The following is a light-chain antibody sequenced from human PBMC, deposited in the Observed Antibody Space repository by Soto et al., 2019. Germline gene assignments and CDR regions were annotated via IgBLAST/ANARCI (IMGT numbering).Light chain of an antibody. J-gene: IGLJ2*01. CDR3: SSYTSRSTRVL. CDR1: SSDVGGYNF. V-gene: IGLV2-14*01. CDR2: EVN. Sequence: QSALTQPASVSGSPGQSITISCTGTSSDVGGYNFVSWYQQHPGKAPKLMIYEVNNRPSGVSNRFSGSKSGNTASLTISGLQAEGEANYYCSSYTSRSTRVLFGGGTKLTVL.